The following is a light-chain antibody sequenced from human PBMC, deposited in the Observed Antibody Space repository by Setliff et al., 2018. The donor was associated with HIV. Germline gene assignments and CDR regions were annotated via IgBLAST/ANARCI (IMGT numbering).Light chain of an antibody. V-gene: IGLV2-14*03. CDR1: SSDVGTYNF. CDR3: SSYTSSTPLYV. CDR2: DVS. Sequence: QSALTQPASVSGSPGQSIIISRTGTSSDVGTYNFVSWYQQHPGKAPKLMIYDVSNRPSGVSNRFSGSKSGNTASLTISGLQAEDEADYYCSSYTSSTPLYVFGTGTKVTVL. J-gene: IGLJ1*01.